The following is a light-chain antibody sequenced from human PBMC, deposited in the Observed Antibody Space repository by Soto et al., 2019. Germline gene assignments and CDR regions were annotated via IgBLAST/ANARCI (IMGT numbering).Light chain of an antibody. CDR2: EVS. V-gene: IGLV2-23*02. Sequence: QSALTQPASVSGSPGQSITISCTGTSSDVGSYNLVSWYQHHPGKAPKLMIYEVSERPSGVSNRFSGSKSGNTASLTISGLQAEDKADYYCCSYAGRTTPYVFGTGTKLTVL. J-gene: IGLJ1*01. CDR3: CSYAGRTTPYV. CDR1: SSDVGSYNL.